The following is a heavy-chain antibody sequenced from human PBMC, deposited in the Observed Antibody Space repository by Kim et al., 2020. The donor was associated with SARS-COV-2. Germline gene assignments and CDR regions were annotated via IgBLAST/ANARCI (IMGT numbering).Heavy chain of an antibody. D-gene: IGHD1-1*01. CDR1: GGTFSSYA. V-gene: IGHV1-69*04. CDR3: ARSRTLTSNWNVGLYYYYYMDV. Sequence: SVKVSCKASGGTFSSYAISWVRQAPGQGLEWMGRIIPILGIENYAQKFQGRVTITADKSTSTAYMELSSLRSEDTAVYYCARSRTLTSNWNVGLYYYYYMDVWGKGTTVTVSS. J-gene: IGHJ6*03. CDR2: IIPILGIE.